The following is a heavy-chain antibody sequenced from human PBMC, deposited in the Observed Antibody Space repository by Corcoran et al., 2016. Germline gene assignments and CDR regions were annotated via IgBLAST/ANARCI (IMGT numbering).Heavy chain of an antibody. CDR1: GFTFSNYG. D-gene: IGHD5-18*01. Sequence: QVQLVESGGGVVQPGRSLRLSCAASGFTFSNYGMHWVRQAPGKGLEWVAVISYDGSNKYYADSVKGRFTISRDNSKNTLYLQMNSLRAEDTAVYYCAKAARTIQLWSFIDYWGQGTLVTVSS. J-gene: IGHJ4*02. V-gene: IGHV3-30*18. CDR3: AKAARTIQLWSFIDY. CDR2: ISYDGSNK.